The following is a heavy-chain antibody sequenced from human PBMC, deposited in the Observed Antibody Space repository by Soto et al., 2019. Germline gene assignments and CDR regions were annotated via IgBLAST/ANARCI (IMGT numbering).Heavy chain of an antibody. CDR3: ARFQITMVRGVMRNYYFGLDV. CDR1: GYTLTELS. D-gene: IGHD3-10*01. V-gene: IGHV1-24*01. CDR2: FDPEDGET. Sequence: ASVKVSCKVSGYTLTELSMHWVRQAPGKGLEWMGGFDPEDGETIYAQKLQGRVTMTTDTSTSTAYMELRSLRSDDAALYYCARFQITMVRGVMRNYYFGLDVWGQGTTVTVSS. J-gene: IGHJ6*02.